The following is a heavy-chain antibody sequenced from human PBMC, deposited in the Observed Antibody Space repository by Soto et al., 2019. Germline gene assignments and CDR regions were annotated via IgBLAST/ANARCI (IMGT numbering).Heavy chain of an antibody. D-gene: IGHD6-13*01. Sequence: PSETLSLTCTVSGGSISSYYWSWIRQPPGKGLEWIGYIYYSGSTNYNPSLKSRVTISVDTSKNQFSLKLSSVTAADTAVYYCARDRYSSSWFIDYWDQGTLVTVSS. J-gene: IGHJ4*02. CDR3: ARDRYSSSWFIDY. CDR1: GGSISSYY. CDR2: IYYSGST. V-gene: IGHV4-59*01.